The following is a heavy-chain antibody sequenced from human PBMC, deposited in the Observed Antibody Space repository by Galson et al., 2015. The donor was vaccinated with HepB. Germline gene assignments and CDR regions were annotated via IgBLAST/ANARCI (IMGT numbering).Heavy chain of an antibody. Sequence: SVKVSCKASGGTFSSYAISWVRQAPGQGLEWMGGIIPIFGTANYAQKFQGRVTITADESTSTAYMELSSLRSEDTAVYYCARDLRGGSASYYYGMDVWGQGTTVTVSS. J-gene: IGHJ6*02. CDR2: IIPIFGTA. V-gene: IGHV1-69*13. CDR3: ARDLRGGSASYYYGMDV. D-gene: IGHD2-15*01. CDR1: GGTFSSYA.